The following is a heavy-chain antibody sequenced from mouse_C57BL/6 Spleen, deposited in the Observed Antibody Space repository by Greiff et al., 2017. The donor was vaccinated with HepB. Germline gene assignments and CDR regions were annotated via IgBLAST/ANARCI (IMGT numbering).Heavy chain of an antibody. Sequence: EVQLQESGGGLVQPKGSLKLSCAASGFSFNTYAMNWVRQAPGKGLEWVARIRSKSNNYATYYADSVKDRFTISRDDSESMLYLQMNNLKTEDTAMYYCVRGVYEDYFDYWGQGTTLTVSS. CDR2: IRSKSNNYAT. CDR3: VRGVYEDYFDY. V-gene: IGHV10-1*01. J-gene: IGHJ2*01. CDR1: GFSFNTYA. D-gene: IGHD1-3*01.